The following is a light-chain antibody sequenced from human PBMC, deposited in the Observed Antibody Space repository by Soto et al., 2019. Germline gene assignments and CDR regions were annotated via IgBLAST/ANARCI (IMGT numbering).Light chain of an antibody. CDR1: QSVSSY. CDR2: DAS. Sequence: ETVLTQSPATMSLSPGERATLSCRASQSVSSYLAWYQQKPGQAPRLLIYDASNRATGIPSRFSGSGSGTDFTLTISSLEPEAFAVYYCQLRSNWTPIPFGQGTRLEIK. J-gene: IGKJ5*01. CDR3: QLRSNWTPIP. V-gene: IGKV3-11*01.